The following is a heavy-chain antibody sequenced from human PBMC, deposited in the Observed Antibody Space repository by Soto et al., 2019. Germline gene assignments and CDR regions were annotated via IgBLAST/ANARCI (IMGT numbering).Heavy chain of an antibody. CDR3: ARDLWGYCGTDCYPLDV. V-gene: IGHV4-59*01. CDR1: GGTISRYY. J-gene: IGHJ6*02. D-gene: IGHD2-21*02. Sequence: QVQLQESGPGLVKPSETLSLTCTVSGGTISRYYWSWIRQPPGKGLEWIGYMYNTGSTVYNPSFKSRVTISVYMSKNQFSLKLNSVTAADTAVYYCARDLWGYCGTDCYPLDVWGQGTTVTVSS. CDR2: MYNTGST.